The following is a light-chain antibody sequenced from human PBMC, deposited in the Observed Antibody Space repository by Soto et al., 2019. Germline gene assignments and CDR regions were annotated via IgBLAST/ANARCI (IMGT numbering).Light chain of an antibody. CDR1: SSDVGGYNY. CDR2: DVS. CDR3: CSYAGSPYV. V-gene: IGLV2-11*01. Sequence: QSALTQPRSVSGSPGQSVTISCTGTSSDVGGYNYVSWSQQHPGKAPKLMIYDVSKRPSGVPDRFSGSKSGNTASLTISGLQAEDEADYYCCSYAGSPYVFGTGTKLTVL. J-gene: IGLJ1*01.